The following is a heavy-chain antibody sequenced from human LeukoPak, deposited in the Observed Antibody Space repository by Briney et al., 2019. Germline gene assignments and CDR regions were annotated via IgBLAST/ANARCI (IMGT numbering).Heavy chain of an antibody. Sequence: GGSLRLSCAASGFTVSNNYMSWVRQAPGKGLEWVSIIYDGGSTYYADSVKGRFTISRDNSKNTLYLQMNSLRAEDTAVYYCAVHGSGTFYYLYYYMDVWGKGTTVTASS. CDR3: AVHGSGTFYYLYYYMDV. V-gene: IGHV3-66*02. D-gene: IGHD3-10*01. CDR2: IYDGGST. J-gene: IGHJ6*03. CDR1: GFTVSNNY.